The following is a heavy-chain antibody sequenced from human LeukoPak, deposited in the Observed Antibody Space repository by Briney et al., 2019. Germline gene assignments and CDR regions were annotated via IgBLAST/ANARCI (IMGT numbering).Heavy chain of an antibody. CDR2: ISSSSSYI. D-gene: IGHD3-10*01. V-gene: IGHV3-21*01. CDR1: GFTLSSYS. CDR3: ARLRVLWFGELAFDY. J-gene: IGHJ4*02. Sequence: GGSLRLSCAASGFTLSSYSMNWVRQAPGKGLEWVSSISSSSSYIYYADSVKGRFTISRDNAKNSLYLQMNSLRADDTAVYYCARLRVLWFGELAFDYWGQGTLVTVSS.